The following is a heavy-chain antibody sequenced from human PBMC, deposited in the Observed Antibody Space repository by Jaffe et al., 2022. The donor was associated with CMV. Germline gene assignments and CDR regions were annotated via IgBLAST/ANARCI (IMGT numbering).Heavy chain of an antibody. CDR3: AYDFWTGFPYFDF. D-gene: IGHD3-3*01. V-gene: IGHV4-39*01. CDR2: TSYSEKT. J-gene: IGHJ4*02. CDR1: GGSISTNTNY. Sequence: QLQLQESGPGLVKPSETLSLTCTVSGGSISTNTNYWGWIRQPPGKGLEWIGSTSYSEKTYYNPSLKSRATISVDTSKNQFSLMLSSVTAADTAVYYCAYDFWTGFPYFDFWGQGTLVTISS.